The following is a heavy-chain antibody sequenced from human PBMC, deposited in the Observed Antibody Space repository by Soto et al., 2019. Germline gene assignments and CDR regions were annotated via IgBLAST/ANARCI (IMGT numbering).Heavy chain of an antibody. Sequence: EVQLVESGGGLVQPGGSLRLSCAASGFTFSSYSMNWVRQAPGKGLEWVSYISSSSSTIYYADSVKGRFTISRDNAKNSLYLQMNSLRDDDTAVYYCARDPRPDDFWSGYYDYYGMDVW. D-gene: IGHD3-3*01. J-gene: IGHJ6*01. CDR3: ARDPRPDDFWSGYYDYYGMDV. CDR1: GFTFSSYS. CDR2: ISSSSSTI. V-gene: IGHV3-48*02.